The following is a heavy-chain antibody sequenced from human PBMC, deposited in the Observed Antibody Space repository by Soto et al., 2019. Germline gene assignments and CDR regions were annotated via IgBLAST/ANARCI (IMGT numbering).Heavy chain of an antibody. D-gene: IGHD3-3*01. J-gene: IGHJ4*02. CDR2: IFSNDEK. V-gene: IGHV2-26*01. Sequence: QVTLKESGPVLVKPTETLTLTCTVSGFSLSNARMGVSWIRQPPGKALEWLAHIFSNDEKSYSTSLKSRLTISKDTSKSQVVLTMTNMDPVDTATYYCARLPDYDFWSGYYHEYYFDYWGQGTLVTVSS. CDR3: ARLPDYDFWSGYYHEYYFDY. CDR1: GFSLSNARMG.